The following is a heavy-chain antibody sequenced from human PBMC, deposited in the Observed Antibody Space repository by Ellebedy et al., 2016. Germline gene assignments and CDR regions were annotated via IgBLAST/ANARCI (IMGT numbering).Heavy chain of an antibody. Sequence: GESLKISCTASGFTFSNYNMNWVRQAPGKGLEWVSHVSDSGSNTYYAGSVKGRFSISRDNTKNSLFLQMNSLRAEDTAVFYCARGNRGVGDAFDVWGQGTVITVSS. CDR3: ARGNRGVGDAFDV. V-gene: IGHV3-48*04. CDR2: VSDSGSNT. J-gene: IGHJ3*01. D-gene: IGHD2/OR15-2a*01. CDR1: GFTFSNYN.